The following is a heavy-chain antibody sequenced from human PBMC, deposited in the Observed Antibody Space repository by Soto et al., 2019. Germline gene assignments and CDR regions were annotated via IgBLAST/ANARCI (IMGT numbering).Heavy chain of an antibody. D-gene: IGHD3-10*01. CDR2: IIPIFGTA. Sequence: SLKVSCKASGGTFSRYSISWVRQAPGQGLEWMGGIIPIFGTANYAQKFQGRVTITADESTSTAYMELSSLRSEDTAVYYCARDRNMVRGVIITLSGFDYWGQGTLVTVSS. CDR3: ARDRNMVRGVIITLSGFDY. V-gene: IGHV1-69*13. J-gene: IGHJ4*02. CDR1: GGTFSRYS.